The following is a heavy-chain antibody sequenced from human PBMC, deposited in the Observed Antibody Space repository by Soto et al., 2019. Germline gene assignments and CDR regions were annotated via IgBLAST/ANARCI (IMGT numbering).Heavy chain of an antibody. CDR3: ATAEVGY. V-gene: IGHV3-74*01. CDR1: GLAFGNSW. CDR2: MTIDGRTT. Sequence: GGALRVSCVDCGLAFGNSWIHWVRQPPGKGPEWVSRMTIDGRTTQYADSVKGRFTVSRDNAKNTLYLQMNSLRAEDTAVYYCATAEVGYWGPVTLVPVSP. D-gene: IGHD2-15*01. J-gene: IGHJ4*02.